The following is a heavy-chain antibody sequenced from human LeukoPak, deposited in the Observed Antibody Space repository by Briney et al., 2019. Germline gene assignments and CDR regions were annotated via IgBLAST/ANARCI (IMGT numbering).Heavy chain of an antibody. V-gene: IGHV3-30*18. J-gene: IGHJ4*02. CDR3: AKDGGTQYSLDY. Sequence: GGSLRLSCAASGFTFSSYGMHWVRQAPGKGLEWVAVISYDGSNKYYADSVKGRFTISRDNSENTLYLQMNSLRAEDTAVYYCAKDGGTQYSLDYWGQGTLVTVSS. D-gene: IGHD5-18*01. CDR1: GFTFSSYG. CDR2: ISYDGSNK.